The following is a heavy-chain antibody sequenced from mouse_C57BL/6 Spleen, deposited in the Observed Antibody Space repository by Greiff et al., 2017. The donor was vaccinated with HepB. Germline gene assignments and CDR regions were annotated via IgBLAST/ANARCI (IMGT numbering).Heavy chain of an antibody. Sequence: EVQLQQSGAELVRPGASVKLSCTASGFNIKDDYMHWVKQRPEQGLEWIGWIDPENGDTEYASKFQGKATITADTSSNTAYLQLSSLTSEDTAVYYCTTWDYVSFAYWGQGTLVTVSA. CDR2: IDPENGDT. V-gene: IGHV14-4*01. CDR1: GFNIKDDY. CDR3: TTWDYVSFAY. D-gene: IGHD2-4*01. J-gene: IGHJ3*01.